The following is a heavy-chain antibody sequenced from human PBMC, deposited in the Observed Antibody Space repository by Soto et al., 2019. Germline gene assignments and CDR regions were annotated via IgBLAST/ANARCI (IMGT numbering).Heavy chain of an antibody. V-gene: IGHV3-23*01. J-gene: IGHJ4*02. CDR2: ISGAGDTT. CDR1: GFTFNNYA. CDR3: AKGRGGSGSLTPRVDF. Sequence: EVQLLESGGGLVQPGGSLRLSCAASGFTFNNYAMTWVRQAPGKGLEWVSAISGAGDTTSYADSVKGRVTVSRDGSKNTLYLQMSSLRAEDTALYYCAKGRGGSGSLTPRVDFWGQGTLVTVSS. D-gene: IGHD3-10*01.